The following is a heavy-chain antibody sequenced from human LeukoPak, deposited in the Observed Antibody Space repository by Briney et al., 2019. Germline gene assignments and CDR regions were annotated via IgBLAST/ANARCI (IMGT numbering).Heavy chain of an antibody. J-gene: IGHJ4*02. CDR1: GFTFSDYY. Sequence: GGSLRLSCAASGFTFSDYYMSWIRQAPGKGLEWVSYISSSGSTMCYADSVKGRFTISRDNAKNSLYLQMNSLRAEDTAVYYCARDLHRYCSGGSCPDYWGQGTLVTVSS. V-gene: IGHV3-11*01. CDR2: ISSSGSTM. D-gene: IGHD2-15*01. CDR3: ARDLHRYCSGGSCPDY.